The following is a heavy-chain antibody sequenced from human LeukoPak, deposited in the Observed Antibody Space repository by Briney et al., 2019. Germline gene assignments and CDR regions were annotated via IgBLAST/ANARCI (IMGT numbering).Heavy chain of an antibody. CDR3: VTSVDYDFWSGQVYYYMDV. V-gene: IGHV1-2*02. J-gene: IGHJ6*03. Sequence: GESLKISCKASGYTFTDYYIHWVRQAPGQGLEWMGWINPNSGGTNYAQKFQGRVTMTRDTSISTAYMELSRLRSDDTAVYYCVTSVDYDFWSGQVYYYMDVWGKGTTVTVSS. D-gene: IGHD3-3*01. CDR2: INPNSGGT. CDR1: GYTFTDYY.